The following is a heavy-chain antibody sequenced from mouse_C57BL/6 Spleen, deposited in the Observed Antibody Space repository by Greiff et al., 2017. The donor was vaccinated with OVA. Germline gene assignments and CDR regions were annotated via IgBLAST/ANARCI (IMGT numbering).Heavy chain of an antibody. Sequence: QVQLQQSGAELVKPGASVKISCKASGYAFSSYWMNWVKQRPGKGLEWIGQIYPGDGDTNYNGKFKGKATLTADNSSSTAYMQLSSLTSEDSAVYFCARGDYDYDEAWFAYWGQGTLVTVSA. CDR2: IYPGDGDT. CDR3: ARGDYDYDEAWFAY. J-gene: IGHJ3*01. CDR1: GYAFSSYW. V-gene: IGHV1-80*01. D-gene: IGHD2-4*01.